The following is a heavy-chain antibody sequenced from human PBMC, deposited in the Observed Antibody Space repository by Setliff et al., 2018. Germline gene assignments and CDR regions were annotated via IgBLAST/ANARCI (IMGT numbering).Heavy chain of an antibody. D-gene: IGHD1-20*01. CDR2: TIPMFGTT. V-gene: IGHV1-69*05. CDR1: GGTFSSYG. Sequence: SVKVSCKASGGTFSSYGISWVRQAPGQGLEWMGGTIPMFGTTNYARKFQGRFTISRDNSKNTLYLQMNSLRAEDTALYHCAKDRVPDGIWDFDSWGPGSLVTVSS. CDR3: AKDRVPDGIWDFDS. J-gene: IGHJ5*01.